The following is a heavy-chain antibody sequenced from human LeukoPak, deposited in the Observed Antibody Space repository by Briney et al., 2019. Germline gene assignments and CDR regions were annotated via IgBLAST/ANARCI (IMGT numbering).Heavy chain of an antibody. CDR1: GHTFTGYY. CDR2: INANSGDT. J-gene: IGHJ4*02. CDR3: ARARLGRPLDY. D-gene: IGHD7-27*01. Sequence: ASVKVSCKASGHTFTGYYMHWVRQAPGQGLEWMGWINANSGDTNYAQKFQGRVTMTRDTSISTAYMELSRLRSDDTAVYYCARARLGRPLDYWGQGTLVTVSS. V-gene: IGHV1-2*02.